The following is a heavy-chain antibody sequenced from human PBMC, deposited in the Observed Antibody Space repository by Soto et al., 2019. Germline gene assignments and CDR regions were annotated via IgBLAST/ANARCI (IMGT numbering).Heavy chain of an antibody. V-gene: IGHV3-53*02. CDR1: DFTVGTNY. CDR2: IYRDGKT. CDR3: AREAFTVSGGTSPVRGGGIDV. Sequence: EGQLVETGGGLIQPGGSLRLSCAASDFTVGTNYMSWVRRAPGRGLEWVSIIYRDGKTYYADAVRGRFIISRDDSKNTLDLEMNRLRVEETAIYYCAREAFTVSGGTSPVRGGGIDVWGQGTTVTVSS. J-gene: IGHJ6*02. D-gene: IGHD2-15*01.